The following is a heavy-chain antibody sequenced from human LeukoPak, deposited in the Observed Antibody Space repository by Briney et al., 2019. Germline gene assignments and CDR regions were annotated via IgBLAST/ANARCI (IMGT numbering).Heavy chain of an antibody. V-gene: IGHV3-7*01. CDR1: GFSFRNLW. J-gene: IGHJ3*02. CDR3: ATISAHTSDI. CDR2: IKPDGIDK. Sequence: PGGSLRLSCVCSGFSFRNLWVNWVRQSPRKGLEWVANIKPDGIDKYYVDSARGRFTVSRDNAKNSAFLQMNSLRAEDTAIYYCATISAHTSDIWGQGTLVSVSS. D-gene: IGHD5-24*01.